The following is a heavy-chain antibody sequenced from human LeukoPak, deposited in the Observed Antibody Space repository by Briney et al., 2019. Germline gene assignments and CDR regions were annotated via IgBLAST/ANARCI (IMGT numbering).Heavy chain of an antibody. Sequence: SETLSLTCAVYGGSFSGYYWSWIRQPPGKGLEWIGEINHSGSTNYNPSLKSLVTISVDTSKNQFSLKLSSVTAADTAVYYCARGRSRGSGSPLDYWGQGTLVTVSS. J-gene: IGHJ4*02. CDR1: GGSFSGYY. CDR2: INHSGST. CDR3: ARGRSRGSGSPLDY. V-gene: IGHV4-34*01. D-gene: IGHD3-10*01.